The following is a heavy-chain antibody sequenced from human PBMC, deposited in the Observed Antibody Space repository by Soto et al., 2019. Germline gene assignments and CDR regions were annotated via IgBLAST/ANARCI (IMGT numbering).Heavy chain of an antibody. CDR3: ARTATYYDILTGYRKAYYFDY. CDR2: ISVYNGNT. D-gene: IGHD3-9*01. J-gene: IGHJ4*02. Sequence: ASVKVSCQASGYTFTSYGITWVRQAPGQGLEWMGWISVYNGNTNYAQKLQGRVTMTTDTSTSTAYMELRSLRSDDTAVYYCARTATYYDILTGYRKAYYFDYWGQGTLVTVSS. V-gene: IGHV1-18*01. CDR1: GYTFTSYG.